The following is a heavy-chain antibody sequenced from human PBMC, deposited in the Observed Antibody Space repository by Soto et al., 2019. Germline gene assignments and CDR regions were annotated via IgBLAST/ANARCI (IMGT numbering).Heavy chain of an antibody. Sequence: EVPLVESGGGLVQPGGSLRLSCAASGFTFSSYWMSWVRQAPGKGLEWVANIKQDGSEKYYVDSVKGRFTISRDNAKNSLYLQMNSLRAEDTAVYYCAREYYDILTGYSYDAFDIWGQGTMVTVSS. D-gene: IGHD3-9*01. CDR2: IKQDGSEK. CDR3: AREYYDILTGYSYDAFDI. V-gene: IGHV3-7*05. CDR1: GFTFSSYW. J-gene: IGHJ3*02.